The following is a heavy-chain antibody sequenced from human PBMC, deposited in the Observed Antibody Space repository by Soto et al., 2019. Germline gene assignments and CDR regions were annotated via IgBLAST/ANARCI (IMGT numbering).Heavy chain of an antibody. J-gene: IGHJ4*02. CDR1: GFSLETSGVG. Sequence: GSGPTLVNPTQTLTLTCTFSGFSLETSGVGVAWLRQPPGKALEWLALIYWDDDRRYSPSLKNRLSISMDTSKSHVVLTMTNLDPMDTATYYCAHSVYFEDWGPGILVTVSS. CDR2: IYWDDDR. CDR3: AHSVYFED. V-gene: IGHV2-5*02. D-gene: IGHD1-20*01.